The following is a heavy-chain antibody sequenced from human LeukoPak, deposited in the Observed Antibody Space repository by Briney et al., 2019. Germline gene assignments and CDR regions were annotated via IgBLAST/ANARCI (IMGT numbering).Heavy chain of an antibody. J-gene: IGHJ3*02. CDR2: IYYSGST. CDR1: GGSISSYY. CDR3: ARRRDAFDI. V-gene: IGHV4-59*08. Sequence: SETLFLTCTVPGGSISSYYWSWIRQPPGKGLEWIGYIYYSGSTNYNPSLKSRVTISVDTSKNQFSLKLSSVTAADTAVYYCARRRDAFDIWGQGTMVTVTS.